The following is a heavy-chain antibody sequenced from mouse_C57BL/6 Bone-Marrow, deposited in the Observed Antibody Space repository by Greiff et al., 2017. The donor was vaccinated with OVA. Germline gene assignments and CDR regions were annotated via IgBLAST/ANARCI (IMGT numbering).Heavy chain of an antibody. Sequence: QVQLKESGAELVRPGASVTLSCKASGYTFTDYEMHWVKQTPVHGLEWIGAIDPETGGTAYNQKFKGKAILTADNSSSTAYMELRSLTSEDSAVYYCTRRSIDDGYYVWFAYWGQGTLVTVSA. CDR1: GYTFTDYE. D-gene: IGHD2-3*01. CDR3: TRRSIDDGYYVWFAY. V-gene: IGHV1-15*01. J-gene: IGHJ3*01. CDR2: IDPETGGT.